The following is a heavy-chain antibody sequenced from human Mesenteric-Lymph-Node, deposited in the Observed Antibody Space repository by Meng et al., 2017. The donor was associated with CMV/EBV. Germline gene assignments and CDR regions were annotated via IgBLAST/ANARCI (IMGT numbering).Heavy chain of an antibody. V-gene: IGHV3-53*01. Sequence: GESLKISCAASGFTVSSNYMNWVRQAPGRGLEWVSFISISDSTYYTNSVKGRFTISRDNSKNTLYLQMNSLRAEDTAVYYCAKAGPGAAPPKYYYYGMDVWGQGTTVTVSS. CDR1: GFTVSSNY. CDR3: AKAGPGAAPPKYYYYGMDV. D-gene: IGHD6-13*01. CDR2: ISISDST. J-gene: IGHJ6*02.